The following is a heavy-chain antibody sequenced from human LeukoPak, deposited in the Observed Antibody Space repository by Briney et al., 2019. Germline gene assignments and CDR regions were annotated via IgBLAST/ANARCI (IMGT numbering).Heavy chain of an antibody. V-gene: IGHV4-30-2*01. CDR3: ARGGRTFAFDP. J-gene: IGHJ5*02. CDR1: GGSISSGGYS. Sequence: SETLSLTCAVSGGSISSGGYSWSWIRQPPGKGLEWIGYIYHSGSTYYNPSLKSRVTISVDTSKNQFSLKLSSVTAADTAVYYCARGGRTFAFDPWGQGTLVTVSS. CDR2: IYHSGST. D-gene: IGHD3-3*02.